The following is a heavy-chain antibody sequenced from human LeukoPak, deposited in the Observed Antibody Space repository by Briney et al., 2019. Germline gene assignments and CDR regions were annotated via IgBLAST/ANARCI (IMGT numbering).Heavy chain of an antibody. D-gene: IGHD6-13*01. CDR1: GYTFTGYY. V-gene: IGHV1-2*02. J-gene: IGHJ4*02. CDR3: AREGSPSSLYYFDY. CDR2: INPNTGGT. Sequence: ASVKVSCKASGYTFTGYYMYWVRQAPGQGLEWMGWINPNTGGTNYAQKFQGRVTMTRDTSISTAYMELSRLTSDDTAVYSCAREGSPSSLYYFDYWGQGTLVTVSS.